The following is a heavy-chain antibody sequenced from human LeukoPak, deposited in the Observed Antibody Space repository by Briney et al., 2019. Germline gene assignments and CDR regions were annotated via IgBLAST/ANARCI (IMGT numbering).Heavy chain of an antibody. CDR1: GGSINSGDYY. Sequence: SQTLSLTCTVSGGSINSGDYYWRWTRQPPGRGLEWIVYIYYSGSTYYNPSLKSRVTISVDTSKNQFSLKLSSVTAADSAVYYCAREDHCSSTSCSYFFDYWGQGTLVTVSS. D-gene: IGHD2-2*01. J-gene: IGHJ4*02. V-gene: IGHV4-30-4*01. CDR2: IYYSGST. CDR3: AREDHCSSTSCSYFFDY.